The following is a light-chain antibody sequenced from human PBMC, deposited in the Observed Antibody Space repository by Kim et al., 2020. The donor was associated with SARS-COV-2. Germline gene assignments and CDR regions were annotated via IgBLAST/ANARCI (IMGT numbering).Light chain of an antibody. V-gene: IGKV3-11*01. J-gene: IGKJ4*01. CDR1: QSVSSY. CDR3: QQRSNWPLT. Sequence: EIVLTQSPATLSLSPGERATLSCRASQSVSSYLAWYQQKPGQAPRLLIYDASNRATGIPARFSGSGSGTDFTLTINSLEAEDFAVYYCQQRSNWPLTFGGGTKVDIK. CDR2: DAS.